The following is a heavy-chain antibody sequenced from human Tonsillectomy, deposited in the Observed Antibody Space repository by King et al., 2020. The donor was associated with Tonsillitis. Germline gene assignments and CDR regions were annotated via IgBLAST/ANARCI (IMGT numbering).Heavy chain of an antibody. Sequence: VQLQESGPGLVKPSETLSLTCTVSGGSINGFYWNWIRQPAGKELEWIGRIYSSGSTNYNPSLMGRVTMSVDTSKNQFSLKGSSVTAADTAVYYCARDRGDTSGWTGDWFDPWGQGTLVVVSS. J-gene: IGHJ5*02. V-gene: IGHV4-4*07. CDR3: ARDRGDTSGWTGDWFDP. D-gene: IGHD6-19*01. CDR1: GGSINGFY. CDR2: IYSSGST.